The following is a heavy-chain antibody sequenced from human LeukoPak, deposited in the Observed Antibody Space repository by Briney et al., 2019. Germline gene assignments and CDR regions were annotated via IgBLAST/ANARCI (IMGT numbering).Heavy chain of an antibody. Sequence: SETLSLTCTVSGGSISSYYWSWIRQPPGKGLEWIGYIYYSGSTFYNPSLKSRVTISIDTSKNHFSLRLKSVTAADTAVYYCARRDDILTGYLKGRPNAFDIWGQGTMVTVSS. D-gene: IGHD3-9*01. J-gene: IGHJ3*02. CDR2: IYYSGST. V-gene: IGHV4-59*01. CDR1: GGSISSYY. CDR3: ARRDDILTGYLKGRPNAFDI.